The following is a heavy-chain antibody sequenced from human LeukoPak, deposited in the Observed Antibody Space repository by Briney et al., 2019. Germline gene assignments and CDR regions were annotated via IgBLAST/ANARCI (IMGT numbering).Heavy chain of an antibody. CDR2: ISAYNGNT. J-gene: IGHJ4*02. CDR1: GYTFTSYG. CDR3: ARDHNKGGPLHMVRGRFYGY. D-gene: IGHD3-10*01. V-gene: IGHV1-18*01. Sequence: GASVKVSCKASGYTFTSYGISWVRQAPGQGLEWVGWISAYNGNTNYAQKLQGRVAMTTDTSTSTAYMELRSLRSDDTAVYYCARDHNKGGPLHMVRGRFYGYWGQGTLVTVSS.